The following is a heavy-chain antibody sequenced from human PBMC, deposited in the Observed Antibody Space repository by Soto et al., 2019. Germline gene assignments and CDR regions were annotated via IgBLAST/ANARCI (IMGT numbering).Heavy chain of an antibody. Sequence: PGGSLILSCAASGFTCSSTARSWVRQAPGKGLEWVSAISATGGSTYYADSVKGRFTISRDNSNNALHLQLDSLRAEDTALYYCAKKSPSSHFDYWGQGTLVTVSS. CDR1: GFTCSSTA. CDR3: AKKSPSSHFDY. V-gene: IGHV3-23*01. CDR2: ISATGGST. J-gene: IGHJ4*02. D-gene: IGHD6-6*01.